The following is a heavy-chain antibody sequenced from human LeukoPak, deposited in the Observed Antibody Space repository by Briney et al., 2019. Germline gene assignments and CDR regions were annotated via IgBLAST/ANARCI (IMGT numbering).Heavy chain of an antibody. CDR3: ARDPRGYNWNDVGYFDY. Sequence: GGSLRLSCAASGFTFSSYSMNWVRQAPGKGLEWVSSISSSSSYIYYADSVKGRFTISRDNAKNSLYLQMNSLRAEDTAVYYCARDPRGYNWNDVGYFDYWGQGTPVTVSS. D-gene: IGHD1-1*01. CDR1: GFTFSSYS. V-gene: IGHV3-21*01. J-gene: IGHJ4*02. CDR2: ISSSSSYI.